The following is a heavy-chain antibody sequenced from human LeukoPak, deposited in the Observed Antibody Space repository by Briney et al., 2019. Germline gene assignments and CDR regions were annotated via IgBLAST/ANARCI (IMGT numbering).Heavy chain of an antibody. CDR3: ATVRGSSGTYYNDY. J-gene: IGHJ4*02. D-gene: IGHD3-10*01. CDR1: GNYW. Sequence: PGGSLRLSCAASGNYWMHWVRQAPGKGLVWVSHINSDGSWTSYADSVKGRFTISKDNAKNTLYLQMNSLRAEDTSVYYCATVRGSSGTYYNDYWGQGTLVTVSS. CDR2: INSDGSWT. V-gene: IGHV3-74*01.